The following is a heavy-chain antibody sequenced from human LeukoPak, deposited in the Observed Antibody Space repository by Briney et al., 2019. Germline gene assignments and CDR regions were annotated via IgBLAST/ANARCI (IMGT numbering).Heavy chain of an antibody. J-gene: IGHJ5*02. CDR2: ISGPGGNT. Sequence: GGSLRLSCAASGFIFRNYAMTWARQAPGKGLEWVSQISGPGGNTHYADSVKGRFTVSRDNSNNTMYLQMNSLRVDDTAVYYCAKDNDILTGYRHDNWLDPWGQGTLVTVSS. V-gene: IGHV3-23*01. D-gene: IGHD3-9*01. CDR1: GFIFRNYA. CDR3: AKDNDILTGYRHDNWLDP.